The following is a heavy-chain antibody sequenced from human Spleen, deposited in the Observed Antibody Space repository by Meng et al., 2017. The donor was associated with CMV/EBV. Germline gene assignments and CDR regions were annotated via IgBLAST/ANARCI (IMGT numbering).Heavy chain of an antibody. CDR1: GFTVSSNY. Sequence: GESLKISCAASGFTVSSNYMSWVRQAPGKGLEWVSVIQDGGTTYYADSVKGRFTATRDRSKNTLYLQMSSLRANDTAVYYCATDAGSFNPFDYWGQGTLVTVSS. D-gene: IGHD1-14*01. CDR2: IQDGGTT. V-gene: IGHV3-53*01. CDR3: ATDAGSFNPFDY. J-gene: IGHJ4*02.